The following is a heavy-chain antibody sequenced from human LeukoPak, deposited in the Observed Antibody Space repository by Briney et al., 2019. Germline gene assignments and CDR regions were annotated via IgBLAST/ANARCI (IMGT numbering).Heavy chain of an antibody. J-gene: IGHJ4*02. CDR3: ARDSSSWAVILDY. CDR2: IIPIFGTA. CDR1: GGTFSSYA. D-gene: IGHD6-13*01. V-gene: IGHV1-69*06. Sequence: SVKVSCKASGGTFSSYAISWVRQAPGQGLEWMGGIIPIFGTANYAQKLQGRVTITADKSTSTAYMELSSLRSEDTAVYYCARDSSSWAVILDYWGQGTLVTVSS.